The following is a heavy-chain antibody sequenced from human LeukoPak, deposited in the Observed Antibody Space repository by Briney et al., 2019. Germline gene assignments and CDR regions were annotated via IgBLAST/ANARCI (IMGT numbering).Heavy chain of an antibody. Sequence: GGSLRLSCAASGFTFSSYAMSWVRPAPGKGLEWVSAISGSGGSTYYADSVKGRFTISRDNSKNTLYLQMNSLRAEDTAVYYCAKQSSRRLDYFDYWGQGTLVTVSS. CDR1: GFTFSSYA. V-gene: IGHV3-23*01. D-gene: IGHD6-13*01. CDR2: ISGSGGST. CDR3: AKQSSRRLDYFDY. J-gene: IGHJ4*02.